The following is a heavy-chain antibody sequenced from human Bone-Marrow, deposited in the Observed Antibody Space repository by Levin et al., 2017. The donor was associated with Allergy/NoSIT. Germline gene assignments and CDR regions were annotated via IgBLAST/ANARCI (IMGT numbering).Heavy chain of an antibody. Sequence: RTGGSLRLSCVGSGFTFGHHAMTWVRQVPGKGLEWVAGTSGSSSSTYYADSVKGRFSISRDNSENTLFLQMSSLRVEDTAVYFCAKSSAVGIKTPYYYYPMDVWGQGTTVTVSS. D-gene: IGHD2-21*01. J-gene: IGHJ6*02. CDR2: TSGSSSST. V-gene: IGHV3-23*01. CDR1: GFTFGHHA. CDR3: AKSSAVGIKTPYYYYPMDV.